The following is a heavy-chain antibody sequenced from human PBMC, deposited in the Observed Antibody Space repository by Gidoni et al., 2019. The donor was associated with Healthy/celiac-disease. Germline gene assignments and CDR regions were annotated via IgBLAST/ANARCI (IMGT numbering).Heavy chain of an antibody. D-gene: IGHD2-2*01. CDR1: GGSFSGYY. CDR3: ARERYCSSTSCYRRGWFDP. J-gene: IGHJ5*02. Sequence: QVQLQQWGAGLLTPSETLSLTCAVYGGSFSGYYWSWIRQPPGKGLEWIGEINHSGSTNYNPALKSRVTISVDTSKNQFSLKLSSVTAADTAVYYCARERYCSSTSCYRRGWFDPWGQGTLVTVSS. V-gene: IGHV4-34*01. CDR2: INHSGST.